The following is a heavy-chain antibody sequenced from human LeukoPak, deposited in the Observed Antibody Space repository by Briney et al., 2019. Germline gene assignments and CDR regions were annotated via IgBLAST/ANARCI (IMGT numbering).Heavy chain of an antibody. J-gene: IGHJ3*02. Sequence: GGSLRLSCAASGFTFSGSAMHWVRQASGKGLEWVGRIRSKANSYATAYAASVKGRFTISRDDSKNTAYLQMNSLKTEDTAVYYCTRTYYYDSSGRGGAFDIWGQGTMVIVSS. CDR2: IRSKANSYAT. CDR3: TRTYYYDSSGRGGAFDI. D-gene: IGHD3-22*01. CDR1: GFTFSGSA. V-gene: IGHV3-73*01.